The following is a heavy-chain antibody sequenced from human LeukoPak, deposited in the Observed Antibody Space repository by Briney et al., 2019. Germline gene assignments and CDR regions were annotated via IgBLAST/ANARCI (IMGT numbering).Heavy chain of an antibody. V-gene: IGHV3-48*04. J-gene: IGHJ5*02. CDR1: GFTFSTYG. CDR3: ARFDGTNWFDP. CDR2: ISGSSTSI. Sequence: PGGSLRLSCATSGFTFSTYGMHWVRQAPGKGLEWVSYISGSSTSIYHADSVKGRFTISRDNAKNSLYLQMNSLRAEDTAVYYCARFDGTNWFDPWGQGTLVTVSS. D-gene: IGHD3-9*01.